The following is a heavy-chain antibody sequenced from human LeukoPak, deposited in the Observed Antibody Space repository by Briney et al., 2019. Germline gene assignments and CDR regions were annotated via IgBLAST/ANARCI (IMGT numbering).Heavy chain of an antibody. D-gene: IGHD6-19*01. V-gene: IGHV1-69*13. Sequence: ASVKVSCKASGGTCTSYAIGWVRQAPGQGLEWMGGIIPIFGTANYAQKFQGRVTITADESTSTAYMELSSLRSEDTAVYYCARNKYSSGLDYWGQGTLVTVSS. J-gene: IGHJ4*02. CDR3: ARNKYSSGLDY. CDR2: IIPIFGTA. CDR1: GGTCTSYA.